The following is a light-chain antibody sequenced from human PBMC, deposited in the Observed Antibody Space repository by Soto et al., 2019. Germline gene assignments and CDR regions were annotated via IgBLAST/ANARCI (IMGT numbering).Light chain of an antibody. CDR2: WAS. CDR3: QQYYTTPPS. CDR1: QNLLYKSNNKNY. Sequence: DIVMIQSPDSLAVSLGEMATLNCKSTQNLLYKSNNKNYLAWYQQKPAQPPKLLIYWASTRQTGGPDRFSGGGSGTGFSLTISSRWAEDVAVYYWQQYYTTPPSCGQGTKVEIK. V-gene: IGKV4-1*01. J-gene: IGKJ1*01.